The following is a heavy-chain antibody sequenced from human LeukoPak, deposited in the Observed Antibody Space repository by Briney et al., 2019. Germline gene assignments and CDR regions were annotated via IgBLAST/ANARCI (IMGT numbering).Heavy chain of an antibody. CDR1: GFSFSADW. CDR3: ARFGYVAAVDV. Sequence: GGSLRLSCAASGFSFSADWMTWVRQAPGTGLEWVANINPAGSETYYVDPVTGRFSISRDNAKNLVYLQMNSLRAEDTAVYHCARFGYVAAVDVWGQGPPVTVSS. CDR2: INPAGSET. V-gene: IGHV3-7*01. J-gene: IGHJ4*02. D-gene: IGHD2-15*01.